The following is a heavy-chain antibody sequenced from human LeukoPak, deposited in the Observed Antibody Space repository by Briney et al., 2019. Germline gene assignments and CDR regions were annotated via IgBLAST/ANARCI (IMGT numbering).Heavy chain of an antibody. CDR1: GDSVSRSTYY. J-gene: IGHJ4*02. CDR2: VYYGRSP. Sequence: SETLSLTCTASGDSVSRSTYYWAWIRQPPGKGLEWIGSVYYGRSPYFNPSLESRATISVDTSKNHFSLKMSSVTAADTAVYYCARSSGTGTFSYWGQGTLVTVSS. D-gene: IGHD6-25*01. V-gene: IGHV4-39*02. CDR3: ARSSGTGTFSY.